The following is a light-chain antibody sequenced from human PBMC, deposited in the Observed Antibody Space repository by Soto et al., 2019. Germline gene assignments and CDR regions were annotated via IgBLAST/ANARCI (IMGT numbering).Light chain of an antibody. CDR1: NIGSKS. Sequence: SYELTQPPSVSVAPGKTARITCGGNNIGSKSVHWYQQKPGRAPILVIYADIDRPSGIPERFSGSNSENTATLTINRVEAGDEADYYCQVWDSSSDHVVFGGGTQLTVL. CDR2: ADI. CDR3: QVWDSSSDHVV. V-gene: IGLV3-21*04. J-gene: IGLJ3*02.